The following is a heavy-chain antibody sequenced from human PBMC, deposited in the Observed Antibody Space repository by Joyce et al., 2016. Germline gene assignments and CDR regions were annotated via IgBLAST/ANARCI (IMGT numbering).Heavy chain of an antibody. Sequence: EVQLVESGGGLVQPGGSLSLSWSASGFTFSSYSMNWGRQAPGKGLEWVSYISSPSSTIYYADSVKGRFTISRDNAKNSLYLQMNSLRAEDTAVYYCAKADYGDKIDAFDIWGQGTMVTVSS. CDR2: ISSPSSTI. CDR3: AKADYGDKIDAFDI. J-gene: IGHJ3*02. D-gene: IGHD4-17*01. V-gene: IGHV3-48*01. CDR1: GFTFSSYS.